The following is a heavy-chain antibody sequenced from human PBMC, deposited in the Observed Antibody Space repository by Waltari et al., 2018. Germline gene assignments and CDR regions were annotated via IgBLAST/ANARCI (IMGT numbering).Heavy chain of an antibody. CDR1: GYTFTANY. CDR2: FDPNRGGT. V-gene: IGHV1-2*02. J-gene: IGHJ3*01. D-gene: IGHD4-4*01. Sequence: QVHLEQSGAEMKKPGASMRVSCKASGYTFTANYLHWVRQAPGQGLEWRGWFDPNRGGTRYAQKLRGRVTMTGDTSMRTVYMDLSVLRAGDTAIYYWARGRLGLSTGACDVWGQ. CDR3: ARGRLGLSTGACDV.